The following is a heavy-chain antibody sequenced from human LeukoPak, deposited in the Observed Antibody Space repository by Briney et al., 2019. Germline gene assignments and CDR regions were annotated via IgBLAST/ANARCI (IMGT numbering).Heavy chain of an antibody. CDR1: GGTFISYG. CDR2: IIPIFGTA. D-gene: IGHD3-10*01. V-gene: IGHV1-69*13. J-gene: IGHJ6*02. Sequence: SVKVSCKASGGTFISYGISWVRQAPGQGLEWMGGIIPIFGTANYAQKFQGRVTISADESTSTAYMELRSLRSEDTAVYYCARGSGTITMVRGVLYGMDVWGQGTTVTVSS. CDR3: ARGSGTITMVRGVLYGMDV.